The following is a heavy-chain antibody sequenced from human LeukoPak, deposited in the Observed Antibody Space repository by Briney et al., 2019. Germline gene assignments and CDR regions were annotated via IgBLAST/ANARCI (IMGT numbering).Heavy chain of an antibody. V-gene: IGHV4-39*07. Sequence: PSETLSLTCTVSNGSISSSAYYWGWVRQSPGKGLQWIGSVYFSGITYYNESLKSRLTISVDKSNNQFSLKLSSVTAADTAVYYCARDGDKSEPYFDYWGQGTLVTVSS. CDR2: VYFSGIT. CDR1: NGSISSSAYY. J-gene: IGHJ4*02. CDR3: ARDGDKSEPYFDY. D-gene: IGHD1-26*01.